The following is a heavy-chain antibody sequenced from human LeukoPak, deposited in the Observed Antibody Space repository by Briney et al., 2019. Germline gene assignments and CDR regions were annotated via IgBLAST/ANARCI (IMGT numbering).Heavy chain of an antibody. CDR2: ISYDGGNK. V-gene: IGHV3-30*01. Sequence: PGRSLRLSCAASGFTFSSYAMHWVRQAPGKGLEWVALISYDGGNKYYADSVKGRFTISRDNSKNTLYLLMNSLRTEDTALYYCARDPLYYGSGSFDYWGQGTLVTVSS. D-gene: IGHD3-10*01. CDR3: ARDPLYYGSGSFDY. J-gene: IGHJ4*02. CDR1: GFTFSSYA.